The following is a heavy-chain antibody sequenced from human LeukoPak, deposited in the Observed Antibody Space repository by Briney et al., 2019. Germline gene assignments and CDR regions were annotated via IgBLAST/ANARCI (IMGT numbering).Heavy chain of an antibody. D-gene: IGHD3-3*01. Sequence: PGGSLRLSCAASGFTFSSYEMNWVRQAPGKGLEWVSYISSSSSYIYYADSVKGRFTISRDNAKNSLYPQMNSLRAEDTAVYYWARGGGVTIFAAWFDPWGQGTLVTVSS. CDR3: ARGGGVTIFAAWFDP. CDR2: ISSSSSYI. V-gene: IGHV3-21*05. CDR1: GFTFSSYE. J-gene: IGHJ5*02.